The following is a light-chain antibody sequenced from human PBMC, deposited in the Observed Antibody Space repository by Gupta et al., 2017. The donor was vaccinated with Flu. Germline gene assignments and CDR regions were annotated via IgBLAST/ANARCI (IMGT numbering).Light chain of an antibody. V-gene: IGLV2-14*01. Sequence: QSALTQPASVSGSPGQSIAISCTGTSSDAGGYEYVSWYQQHPDKAPKLMIFAVSNRPSGVADRFSGSKSGNTASLTISGLQAEDEADYYCSSYTNSGTLVVFGGGTKLTVL. CDR3: SSYTNSGTLVV. CDR1: SSDAGGYEY. CDR2: AVS. J-gene: IGLJ2*01.